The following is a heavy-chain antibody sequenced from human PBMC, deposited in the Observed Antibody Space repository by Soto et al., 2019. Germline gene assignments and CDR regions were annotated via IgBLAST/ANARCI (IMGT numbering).Heavy chain of an antibody. V-gene: IGHV4-31*03. CDR2: IYDSESA. Sequence: SETLSLTCNVSGESISSGGYYWSWIRHHPRKGLEWIGYIYDSESAYYNPSLKSRVTISMDTSKNHFAMRLSSVTDADTAVYYCARASSSSSAADYWGQGTLVT. CDR3: ARASSSSSAADY. CDR1: GESISSGGYY. D-gene: IGHD6-6*01. J-gene: IGHJ4*02.